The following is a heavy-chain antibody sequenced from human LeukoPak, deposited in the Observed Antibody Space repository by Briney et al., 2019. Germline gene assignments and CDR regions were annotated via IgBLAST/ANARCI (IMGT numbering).Heavy chain of an antibody. V-gene: IGHV3-74*03. CDR3: AREKGSSNYDS. D-gene: IGHD4-11*01. J-gene: IGHJ5*01. CDR1: GFTFSSYW. Sequence: TGGSLRLSCAASGFTFSSYWIHWVRQVPGKGLVWVSRINGDGSSTAYADSVKGRFTISRDNAKNTLYLQMNSLRAEDTAVYYCAREKGSSNYDSWGQGTLVTVSS. CDR2: INGDGSST.